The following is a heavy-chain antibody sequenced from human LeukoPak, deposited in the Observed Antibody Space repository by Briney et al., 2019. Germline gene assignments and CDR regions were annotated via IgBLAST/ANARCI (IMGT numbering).Heavy chain of an antibody. CDR2: ISGSSSAI. D-gene: IGHD3-22*01. CDR3: ASLRSGYQAAS. V-gene: IGHV3-48*02. Sequence: PGRSLRLSCAASGFIFSSYGMHWVRQAPGKGLEWVSYISGSSSAIFYADSVKGRFTISRDNAKNSLYPQMNSLRDEDTAVYYCASLRSGYQAASWGQGTLVTVSS. CDR1: GFIFSSYG. J-gene: IGHJ5*02.